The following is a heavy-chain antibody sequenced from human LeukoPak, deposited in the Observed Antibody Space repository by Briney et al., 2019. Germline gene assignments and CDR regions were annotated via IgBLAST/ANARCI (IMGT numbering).Heavy chain of an antibody. Sequence: RSSETLSLTCTVSGGSISSGSYYWSWIRQPAGKGLEWIGRIYTSGSTNYNPSLKSRVTISVDTSKNQFSLKLSSVTAADTAVYYCARDSRTWIQLWLSVGAFDIWGQGTMVTVSS. CDR1: GGSISSGSYY. V-gene: IGHV4-61*02. CDR2: IYTSGST. J-gene: IGHJ3*02. D-gene: IGHD5-18*01. CDR3: ARDSRTWIQLWLSVGAFDI.